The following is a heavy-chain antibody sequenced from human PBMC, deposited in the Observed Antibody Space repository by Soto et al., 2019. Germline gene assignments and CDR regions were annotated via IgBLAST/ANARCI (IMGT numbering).Heavy chain of an antibody. CDR2: FDPEDGET. J-gene: IGHJ3*02. D-gene: IGHD3-3*01. V-gene: IGHV1-24*01. Sequence: ASVKVSCKVSGYTLTELSMHWVRQAPGKGLEWMGGFDPEDGETIYAQKFQGRVTMTEDTSTDTAYMELSSLRSEDTAVYYCATDLDYDSSDAFEIWGQGSMVTVSS. CDR3: ATDLDYDSSDAFEI. CDR1: GYTLTELS.